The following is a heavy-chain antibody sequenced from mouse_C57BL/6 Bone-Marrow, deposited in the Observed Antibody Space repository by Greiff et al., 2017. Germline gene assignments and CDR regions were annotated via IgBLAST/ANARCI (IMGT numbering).Heavy chain of an antibody. V-gene: IGHV1-55*01. Sequence: VQLQQPGAELVKPGASVKMSCKASGYTFTSYWITWVKQRPGQGLEWIGDIYPGSGSTNYNEKVKSKATLTGDTSSSTAYMQRSSLTSEDSAVYYCARLATTVVDYWGQGTTLTVSS. CDR3: ARLATTVVDY. D-gene: IGHD1-1*01. CDR2: IYPGSGST. J-gene: IGHJ2*01. CDR1: GYTFTSYW.